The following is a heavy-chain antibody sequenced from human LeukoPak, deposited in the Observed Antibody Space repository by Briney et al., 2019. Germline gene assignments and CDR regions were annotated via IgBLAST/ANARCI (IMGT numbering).Heavy chain of an antibody. CDR2: ISAYNGNT. D-gene: IGHD3-3*01. CDR1: GYTFTSYG. Sequence: ASVKVSCKASGYTFTSYGISWVRQAPGQGLEWMGWISAYNGNTNYAQKLQGRVTMTTDTSTSTAYMELRSLRSDDTAVYYCARGLRFLEWPYYFDYWGQGTLVTVSS. V-gene: IGHV1-18*01. CDR3: ARGLRFLEWPYYFDY. J-gene: IGHJ4*02.